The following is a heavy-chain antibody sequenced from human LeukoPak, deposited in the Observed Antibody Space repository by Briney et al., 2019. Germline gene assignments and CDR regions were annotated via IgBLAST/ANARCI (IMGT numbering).Heavy chain of an antibody. D-gene: IGHD5-24*01. CDR2: IKQDGSEK. Sequence: PGGSLRLSCAASGFTFSSYWMSWVRQAPGKGLEWVANIKQDGSEKYYVDSVNGRFTISRDNAKNSVSLQMNSLRAADMAVYYCARVGDGYNELNFWGQGTLVT. CDR3: ARVGDGYNELNF. CDR1: GFTFSSYW. V-gene: IGHV3-7*01. J-gene: IGHJ4*02.